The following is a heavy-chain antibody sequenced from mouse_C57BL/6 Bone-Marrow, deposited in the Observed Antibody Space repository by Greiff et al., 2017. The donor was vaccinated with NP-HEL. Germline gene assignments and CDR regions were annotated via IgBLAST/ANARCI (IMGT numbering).Heavy chain of an antibody. J-gene: IGHJ3*01. CDR3: ARGGYYGNYVVFAY. Sequence: VQRVESGAELARPGASVKLSCKASGYTFTSYGISWVKQRTGQGLEWIGEIYPRSGNTYYNEKFKGKATLTADKSSSTAYMELRSLTSEDSAVYFCARGGYYGNYVVFAYWGQGTLVTVSA. D-gene: IGHD2-1*01. CDR1: GYTFTSYG. V-gene: IGHV1-81*01. CDR2: IYPRSGNT.